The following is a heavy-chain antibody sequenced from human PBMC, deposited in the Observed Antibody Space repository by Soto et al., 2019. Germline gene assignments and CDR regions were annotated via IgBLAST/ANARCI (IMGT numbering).Heavy chain of an antibody. CDR2: TYYRSKWYN. CDR3: ARDQVDYYDSSGYYYVGVWFDP. D-gene: IGHD3-22*01. J-gene: IGHJ5*02. V-gene: IGHV6-1*01. CDR1: GDSVSSNSAA. Sequence: QSQTLSLTCAISGDSVSSNSAAWNWIRQSPSRGLEWLGRTYYRSKWYNDYAVSVKSRITINPDTSKNQFSLQLNSVTPEDTAVYYCARDQVDYYDSSGYYYVGVWFDPWGQGTLVTVSS.